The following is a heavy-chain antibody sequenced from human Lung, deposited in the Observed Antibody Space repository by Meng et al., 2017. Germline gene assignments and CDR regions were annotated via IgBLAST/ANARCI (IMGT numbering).Heavy chain of an antibody. J-gene: IGHJ4*02. D-gene: IGHD4-11*01. Sequence: QVQLQKWGAGLLKPSETLSLTCVVSGGFFSDYYWGWIRQPPGKGLEWIGEINHSGSTNYNPSLESRATISVDTSQNNLSLKLSSVTAADSAVYYCARGPTTMAHDFDYWGQGTLVTVSS. CDR2: INHSGST. CDR3: ARGPTTMAHDFDY. V-gene: IGHV4-34*01. CDR1: GGFFSDYY.